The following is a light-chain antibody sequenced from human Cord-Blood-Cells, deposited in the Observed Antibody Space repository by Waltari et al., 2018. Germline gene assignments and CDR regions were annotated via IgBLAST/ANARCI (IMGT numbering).Light chain of an antibody. CDR3: SSYTGSSTV. Sequence: QSALTQPPSVSGSPGQSITISYTGTSSDVGGYNCVSWYQQHPGKAPKLMIYDVSNRPSGVSNRFAGSKSGNTASLTISGLQAEDEAYYYCSSYTGSSTVFGGGTKLTVL. CDR1: SSDVGGYNC. CDR2: DVS. V-gene: IGLV2-14*01. J-gene: IGLJ2*01.